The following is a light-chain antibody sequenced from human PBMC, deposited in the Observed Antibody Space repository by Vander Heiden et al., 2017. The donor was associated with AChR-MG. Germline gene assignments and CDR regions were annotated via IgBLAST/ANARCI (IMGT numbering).Light chain of an antibody. V-gene: IGLV2-14*03. CDR2: DVS. Sequence: QSALTQPASVSGSPGQSITISCTGTNSDVGTYNYVSWYQQHPDKAPKLIIYDVSIRPSGVSNRFSGSKSGNTASLAISGLRAEDEADYYCSSYTTSSTWLFGGGTKVTVL. J-gene: IGLJ3*02. CDR3: SSYTTSSTWL. CDR1: NSDVGTYNY.